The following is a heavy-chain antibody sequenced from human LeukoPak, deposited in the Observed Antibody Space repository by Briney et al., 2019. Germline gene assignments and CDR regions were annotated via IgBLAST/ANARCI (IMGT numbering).Heavy chain of an antibody. V-gene: IGHV3-21*01. J-gene: IGHJ5*02. CDR1: GFTFSSYS. CDR3: ARDGTRGYCSSTSCPMGVPKAFDP. CDR2: ISSSSSYI. D-gene: IGHD2-2*01. Sequence: PGGSLRLSCAASGFTFSSYSMNWVRQAPGKGLEWVSSISSSSSYIYYADSVKGRFTISRDNAKNSLYLQMNSLRAEDTAVYYCARDGTRGYCSSTSCPMGVPKAFDPWGQGTLVTVSS.